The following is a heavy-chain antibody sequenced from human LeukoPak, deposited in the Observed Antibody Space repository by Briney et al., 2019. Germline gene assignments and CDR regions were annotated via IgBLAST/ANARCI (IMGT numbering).Heavy chain of an antibody. V-gene: IGHV1-2*02. J-gene: IGHJ5*02. CDR3: ARDLGSYWFDP. CDR1: VYTFTGYY. Sequence: GASVKVSCKASVYTFTGYYMHWLRQAPGQGLDGMGWINPNSGGTNYAQKFQGRVTMTRDTSISTAYMELSRLRSDDTAVYYCARDLGSYWFDPWGQGTLVTVSS. D-gene: IGHD3-16*01. CDR2: INPNSGGT.